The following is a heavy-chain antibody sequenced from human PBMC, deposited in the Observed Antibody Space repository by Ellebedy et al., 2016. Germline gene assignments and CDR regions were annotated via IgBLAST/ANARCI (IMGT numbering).Heavy chain of an antibody. V-gene: IGHV3-48*02. CDR1: GFIFSDYS. CDR3: ARVGYCSGGSCSFGYYGMDV. D-gene: IGHD2-15*01. J-gene: IGHJ6*02. CDR2: ISTSSSTI. Sequence: GGSLRLSCAASGFIFSDYSMNWVRQAPGKGLEWVSYISTSSSTIYYADSVKGRFTISRDKAKTSLYLQMNSLRDEDTAVYYCARVGYCSGGSCSFGYYGMDVWGQGTTVTVSS.